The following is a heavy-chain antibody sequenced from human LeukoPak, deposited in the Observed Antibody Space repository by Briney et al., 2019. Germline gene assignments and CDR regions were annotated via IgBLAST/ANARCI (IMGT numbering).Heavy chain of an antibody. CDR3: AKASWVSNGDAVL. Sequence: GGSLRLSCAASGFTFSSYAISWVRQAPARGLEWVSSLRGDGSTFYADSVKGSFTLSRDESRNTVYFQLNSLRVEDTAVYYCAKASWVSNGDAVLWGQGTLVTVFS. V-gene: IGHV3-23*01. CDR2: LRGDGST. D-gene: IGHD1-1*01. CDR1: GFTFSSYA. J-gene: IGHJ4*02.